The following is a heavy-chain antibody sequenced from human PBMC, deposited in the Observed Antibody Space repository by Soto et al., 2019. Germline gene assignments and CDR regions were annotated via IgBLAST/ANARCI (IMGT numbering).Heavy chain of an antibody. D-gene: IGHD5-12*01. V-gene: IGHV3-30*03. J-gene: IGHJ4*02. CDR3: ATEGGHAGGVDY. Sequence: VQLVESGGGVVQPGRSLRLSCAASGFTFSSYGMHWVRQAPGKGLEWVAVISYDGSNKYYADSVKGRFTISRDNSKNTLYLQMNSLRAEDTAVYYCATEGGHAGGVDYWGQGTLVTVSS. CDR1: GFTFSSYG. CDR2: ISYDGSNK.